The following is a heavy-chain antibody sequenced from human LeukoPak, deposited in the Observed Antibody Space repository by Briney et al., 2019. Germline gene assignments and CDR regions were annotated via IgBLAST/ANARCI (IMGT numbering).Heavy chain of an antibody. CDR3: ARGTIAAAGYYYFDY. Sequence: GGSLRLSCTASGFNFGDYAVSWVRQAPGKGLEWVANIKQDGSEKYYVDSVKGRFTISRDNAKNSLYLQMNSLRAEDTAVYYCARGTIAAAGYYYFDYWGQGTQVTVSS. V-gene: IGHV3-7*04. CDR2: IKQDGSEK. J-gene: IGHJ4*02. D-gene: IGHD6-13*01. CDR1: GFNFGDYA.